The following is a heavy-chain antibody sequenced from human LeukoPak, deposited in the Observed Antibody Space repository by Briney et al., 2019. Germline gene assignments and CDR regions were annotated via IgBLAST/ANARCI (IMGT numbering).Heavy chain of an antibody. J-gene: IGHJ5*02. D-gene: IGHD3-9*01. V-gene: IGHV3-23*01. CDR3: AKGNDILTGYRDNWFDP. Sequence: GGSLRLSCAASGFTFSSSAMSWVRQAPGKGLEWVSAISGSGGSTYYADSVKGRFTISRDNSKNTLYLQMNSLRAEDTAAYYCAKGNDILTGYRDNWFDPWGQGTLVTVSS. CDR2: ISGSGGST. CDR1: GFTFSSSA.